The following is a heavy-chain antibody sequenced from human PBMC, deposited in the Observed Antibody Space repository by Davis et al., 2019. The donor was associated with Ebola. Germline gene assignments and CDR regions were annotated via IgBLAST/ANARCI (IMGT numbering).Heavy chain of an antibody. Sequence: MPSETLSLTCAVSGASISSDNWWRWVRQPPGKGLEWIGEIYHRGSTNYNPSFQGNVTISADKSISTAYLQWSNLKASDTAMYYCVRIFGAKEFDYWGQGALVTVSS. CDR2: IYHRGST. CDR1: GASISSDNW. CDR3: VRIFGAKEFDY. J-gene: IGHJ4*02. V-gene: IGHV4-4*02. D-gene: IGHD3-10*01.